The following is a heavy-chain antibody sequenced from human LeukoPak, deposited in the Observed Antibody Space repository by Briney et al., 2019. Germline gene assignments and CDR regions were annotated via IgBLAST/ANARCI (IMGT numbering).Heavy chain of an antibody. J-gene: IGHJ4*02. CDR3: AASGGSLVFDY. CDR1: GLSFSAYE. V-gene: IGHV3-48*03. CDR2: INSRGSGTTR. D-gene: IGHD2-15*01. Sequence: GGSLRLSCAVSGLSFSAYEMNWVRQAPGKGLEWISYINSRGSGTTRHYADSVRGRFTIYRDNAKKSLYLQMNSLRAEDTAVYYCAASGGSLVFDYWGQGLLVIVSS.